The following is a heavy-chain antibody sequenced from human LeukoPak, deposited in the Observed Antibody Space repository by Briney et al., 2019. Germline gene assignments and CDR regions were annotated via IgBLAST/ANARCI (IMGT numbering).Heavy chain of an antibody. D-gene: IGHD3-22*01. J-gene: IGHJ4*02. CDR2: IYTSGST. CDR3: VHYYDSSGRGY. Sequence: PSETLSLTCTVSGGSISSYYWSWIRQPAGKGLEWIGRIYTSGSTNYNPSLKSRVTISVDKSKNQFSLKLSSVTAADTGVYYCVHYYDSSGRGYWGQGTLVTVSS. CDR1: GGSISSYY. V-gene: IGHV4-4*07.